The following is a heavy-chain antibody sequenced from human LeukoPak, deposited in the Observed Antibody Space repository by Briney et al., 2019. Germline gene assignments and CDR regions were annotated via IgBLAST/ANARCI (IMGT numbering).Heavy chain of an antibody. D-gene: IGHD1-1*01. J-gene: IGHJ4*02. Sequence: SQTLSQTCTVSGGSLRRGGEYWTWIRQHPGKGLEWIGNTYYGGSTYYNPSLRSRGTISIDTSKNQFSLKLTSVTAADTAVSYCVILKSDDTVLYWAEKTLVTVSS. CDR3: VILKSDDTVLY. CDR2: TYYGGST. CDR1: GGSLRRGGEY. V-gene: IGHV4-31*03.